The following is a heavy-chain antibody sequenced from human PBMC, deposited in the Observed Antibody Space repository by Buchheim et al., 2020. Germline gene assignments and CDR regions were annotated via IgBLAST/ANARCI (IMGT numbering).Heavy chain of an antibody. V-gene: IGHV3-33*01. D-gene: IGHD3-22*01. J-gene: IGHJ4*02. CDR1: GFTFSSYG. Sequence: QVQLVESGGGVVQPGRSLRLSCAASGFTFSSYGMHWVRQAPGKGLEWVAVIWYDGSNKYYADSVKGRFTISRYNSKNTLYLQMNSLRAEDTAVYYCARGALYYYDSSGYRSIGYYFDYWGQGTL. CDR2: IWYDGSNK. CDR3: ARGALYYYDSSGYRSIGYYFDY.